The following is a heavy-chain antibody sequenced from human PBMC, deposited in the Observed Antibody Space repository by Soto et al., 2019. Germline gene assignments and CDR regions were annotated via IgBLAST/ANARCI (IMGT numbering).Heavy chain of an antibody. Sequence: GASVKVSCKASGGTFSSYAISWVRQAPGQGLEWMGGIIPIFGTANYAQKFQGRVTITADESTSTAYMELSSLRSEDTAVYYCARDRGCSGGSCYSDYHYYGMDVWGQGTTVTVSS. CDR3: ARDRGCSGGSCYSDYHYYGMDV. CDR2: IIPIFGTA. V-gene: IGHV1-69*13. J-gene: IGHJ6*02. CDR1: GGTFSSYA. D-gene: IGHD2-15*01.